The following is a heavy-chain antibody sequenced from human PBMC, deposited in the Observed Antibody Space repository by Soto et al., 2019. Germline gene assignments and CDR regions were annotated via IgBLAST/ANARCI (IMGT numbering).Heavy chain of an antibody. CDR1: GLTFSNYA. V-gene: IGHV3-23*01. D-gene: IGHD1-7*01. CDR2: MSGSSSTT. CDR3: AKNQERELPRVIDF. Sequence: GGSLRLSCATSGLTFSNYAMSWVRQAPGGGLEWVSSMSGSSSTTYYADSVRGRFTISRDRSKNTLYLQMSSLRAEDTALCYCAKNQERELPRVIDFWGQGTLVTVSS. J-gene: IGHJ4*02.